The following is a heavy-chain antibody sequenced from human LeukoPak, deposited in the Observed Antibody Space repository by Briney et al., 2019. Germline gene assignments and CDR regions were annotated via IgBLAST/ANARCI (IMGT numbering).Heavy chain of an antibody. CDR3: ARAEYSYGFNYYYYMDV. V-gene: IGHV1-2*02. CDR1: GYTFTGYY. J-gene: IGHJ6*03. D-gene: IGHD5-18*01. CDR2: INPNSGGT. Sequence: ASVKVSCKASGYTFTGYYMHWVRQAPGQGLEWMGWINPNSGGTNYAQRFQGRVTMTRDTSISTAYMELSRLRSDDTAVYYCARAEYSYGFNYYYYMDVWGKGTTVTISS.